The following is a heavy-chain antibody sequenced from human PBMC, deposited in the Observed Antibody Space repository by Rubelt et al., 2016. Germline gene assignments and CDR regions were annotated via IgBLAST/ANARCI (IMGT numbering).Heavy chain of an antibody. Sequence: LRLSCAASGFTFSTYSMNWVRQAPGKGLEWVSSISSSSSYIYYADSVKGRFTISRDNAENTLYLQMNSLRVEDTAVYFCARVYCFTTSCAPWGQGTLVTVPS. CDR1: GFTFSTYS. CDR3: ARVYCFTTSCAP. CDR2: ISSSSSYI. D-gene: IGHD2-2*01. J-gene: IGHJ5*02. V-gene: IGHV3-21*01.